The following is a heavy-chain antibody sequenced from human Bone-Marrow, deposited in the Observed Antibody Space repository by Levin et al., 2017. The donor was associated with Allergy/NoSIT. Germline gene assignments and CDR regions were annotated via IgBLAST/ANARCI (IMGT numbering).Heavy chain of an antibody. CDR3: TTAGTVTSWGTALGAYGPLGGFSYGADV. Sequence: GGSLRLSCAASGLTFSQAWMRGVRQAPGKGLEGGGHIQRKDDGQRTGYGARGKGRFSISRDDSTNSLFLQMDSLKTEDTGVYYCTTAGTVTSWGTALGAYGPLGGFSYGADVWGQGTMVTVSS. CDR2: IQRKDDGQRT. J-gene: IGHJ6*02. V-gene: IGHV3-15*05. CDR1: GLTFSQAW. D-gene: IGHD4/OR15-4a*01.